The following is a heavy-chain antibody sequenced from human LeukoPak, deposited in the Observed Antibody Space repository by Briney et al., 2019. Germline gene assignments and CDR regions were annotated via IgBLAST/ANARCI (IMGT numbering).Heavy chain of an antibody. J-gene: IGHJ4*02. CDR2: INHSGST. D-gene: IGHD2-2*01. CDR1: GGSFSGYY. CDR3: ARGPHRRFVVVPAAAYYFDY. Sequence: SETLSLTCAVYGGSFSGYYWGWIRQPPGKGLEWIGEINHSGSTNYNPSLKSRVTISVDTSKNQFSLKLSSVTAADTAVYYCARGPHRRFVVVPAAAYYFDYWGQGTLVTVSS. V-gene: IGHV4-34*01.